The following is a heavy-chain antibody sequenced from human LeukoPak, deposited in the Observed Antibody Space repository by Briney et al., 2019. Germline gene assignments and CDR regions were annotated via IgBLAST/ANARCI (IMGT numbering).Heavy chain of an antibody. V-gene: IGHV1-18*01. J-gene: IGHJ5*02. CDR2: ISAYNGNT. CDR3: ARKGDYGDYVVGEDWFDP. D-gene: IGHD4-17*01. CDR1: GYTFTSYG. Sequence: ASVNVSCKASGYTFTSYGISWVRQAPGQGLEWMGWISAYNGNTNYAQKLQGRVTMTTDTSTSTAYMELRSLRSDDTAVYYCARKGDYGDYVVGEDWFDPWGQGTLVTVSS.